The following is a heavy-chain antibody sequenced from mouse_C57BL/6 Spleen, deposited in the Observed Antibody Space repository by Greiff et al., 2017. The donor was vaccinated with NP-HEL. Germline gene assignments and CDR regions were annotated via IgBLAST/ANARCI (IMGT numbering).Heavy chain of an antibody. J-gene: IGHJ1*03. CDR1: GYTFTDYN. CDR3: ARWLLLYWYFDV. D-gene: IGHD2-3*01. Sequence: VQLKESGPELVKPGASVKIPCKASGYTFTDYNMDWVKQSHGKSLEWIGDINPNNGGTIYNQKFKGKATLTVDKSSSTAYMELRSLTSEDTAVYYCARWLLLYWYFDVWGTGTTVTVSS. V-gene: IGHV1-18*01. CDR2: INPNNGGT.